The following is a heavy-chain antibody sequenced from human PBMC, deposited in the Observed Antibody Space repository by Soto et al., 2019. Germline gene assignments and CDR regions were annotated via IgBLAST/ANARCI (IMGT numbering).Heavy chain of an antibody. CDR1: GYTLTELS. CDR3: ATVHIAAAGDAFDI. Sequence: SSVKVSCKVSGYTLTELSMHWVRQPPGKGLAWMGGFDPEDGETIYAQKFQGRVTMTEDTSTDTSYMELSSLRSEDTAVYYCATVHIAAAGDAFDIWGQGTMVTVSS. V-gene: IGHV1-24*01. CDR2: FDPEDGET. D-gene: IGHD6-13*01. J-gene: IGHJ3*02.